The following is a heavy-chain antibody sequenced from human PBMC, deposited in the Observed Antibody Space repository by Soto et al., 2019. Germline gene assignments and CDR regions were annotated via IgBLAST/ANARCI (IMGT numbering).Heavy chain of an antibody. J-gene: IGHJ4*02. V-gene: IGHV3-74*01. CDR2: INSDGSST. D-gene: IGHD4-17*01. CDR3: ELSYTVTTEY. CDR1: ELTFSSYW. Sequence: EVQLVESGGGLVQPGWSLRLSCSASELTFSSYWMHVVRQAPGKGLVWVSRINSDGSSTNYADSVKGRFTFSLDNAKNTLYLQMNSLRAADKAVYYCELSYTVTTEYWGKGTLVNVSS.